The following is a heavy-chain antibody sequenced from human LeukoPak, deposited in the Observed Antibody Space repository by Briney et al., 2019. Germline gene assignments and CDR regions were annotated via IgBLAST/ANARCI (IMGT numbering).Heavy chain of an antibody. V-gene: IGHV1-18*01. Sequence: ASVKVSCKASGYTFTRYPLHWVRQAPGQGLEWMGWISAYNGNTNYAQKLQGRVTMTTDTSTSTAYMELRSLRSEDTAAYFCARYGHSPFFDYWGQGTLVIVSS. D-gene: IGHD4-17*01. CDR3: ARYGHSPFFDY. J-gene: IGHJ4*02. CDR2: ISAYNGNT. CDR1: GYTFTRYP.